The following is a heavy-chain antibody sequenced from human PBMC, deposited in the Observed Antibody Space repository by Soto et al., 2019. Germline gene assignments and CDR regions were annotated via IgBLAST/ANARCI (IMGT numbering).Heavy chain of an antibody. CDR1: GFTFSSYG. D-gene: IGHD3-22*01. CDR3: ARFYYDSSGFLPSPYYYYYGLDG. J-gene: IGHJ6*02. CDR2: IWYDGSNK. V-gene: IGHV3-33*01. Sequence: GGSLRLSCAASGFTFSSYGMHWVRQAPGKGLEWVAVIWYDGSNKYYADSVKGRFTISRDNSKNTLYLQMNSLRAEDTAVYYCARFYYDSSGFLPSPYYYYYGLDGWGQATTVTVAS.